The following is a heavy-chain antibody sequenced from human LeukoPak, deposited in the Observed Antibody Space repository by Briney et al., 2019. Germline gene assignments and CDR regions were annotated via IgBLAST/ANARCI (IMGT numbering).Heavy chain of an antibody. CDR3: ARERNDCYGSSGCVGDSYMDV. Sequence: ASVKVSCKASGYTFTSYAMNWVRQAPGQGLEWMGWINTNTGNPTYAQGFTGRFVFSLDTSVTTAYLQISSLKAEDTAVYYCARERNDCYGSSGCVGDSYMDVWGNGTTVTVSS. CDR1: GYTFTSYA. CDR2: INTNTGNP. V-gene: IGHV7-4-1*02. J-gene: IGHJ6*03. D-gene: IGHD3-22*01.